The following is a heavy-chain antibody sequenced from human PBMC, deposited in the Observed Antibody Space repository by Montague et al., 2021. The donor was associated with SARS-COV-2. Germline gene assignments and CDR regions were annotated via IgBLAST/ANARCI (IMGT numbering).Heavy chain of an antibody. CDR2: IFYNGYT. V-gene: IGHV4-59*08. CDR3: ARHSVSEDGTFFRSYFDP. D-gene: IGHD1-1*01. CDR1: GGTVRDYY. J-gene: IGHJ5*02. Sequence: SETLSLTCTVSGGTVRDYYWNWIRQTPGKGLEWIGYIFYNGYTKYNPSLESRVTLSVDTPGNQFFLSLRSVTASGTATYFCARHSVSEDGTFFRSYFDPWGQGAQVIASS.